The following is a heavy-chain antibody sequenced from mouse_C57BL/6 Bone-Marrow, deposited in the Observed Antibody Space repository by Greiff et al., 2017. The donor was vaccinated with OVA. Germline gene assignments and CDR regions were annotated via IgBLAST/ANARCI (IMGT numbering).Heavy chain of an antibody. D-gene: IGHD1-1*01. Sequence: QVQLKQAGAELVRPGTSVKVSCKASFYSLTNYLIEWVKQRPGQGLEWIGVINPGSGGTNYNEKFKGKATLTADKSSSTAYMQLSSLTSEDSAVYFCASRYYYGSSPWFAYWGQGTLVTVSA. V-gene: IGHV1-54*01. CDR3: ASRYYYGSSPWFAY. CDR2: INPGSGGT. CDR1: FYSLTNYL. J-gene: IGHJ3*01.